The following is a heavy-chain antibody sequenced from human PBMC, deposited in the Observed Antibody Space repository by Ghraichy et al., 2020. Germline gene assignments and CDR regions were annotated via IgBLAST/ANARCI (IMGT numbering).Heavy chain of an antibody. D-gene: IGHD3-3*01. Sequence: ASVQVSCKASGYTFTSYGISWVRQAPGQGLEWMGWISAYNGNTNYAQKLQGRVTMTTDTSTSTAYMELRSLRSDDTAVYYCARDLWVLEWLLLNYYYGMDVWGQGTTVTVSS. CDR3: ARDLWVLEWLLLNYYYGMDV. J-gene: IGHJ6*01. V-gene: IGHV1-18*04. CDR1: GYTFTSYG. CDR2: ISAYNGNT.